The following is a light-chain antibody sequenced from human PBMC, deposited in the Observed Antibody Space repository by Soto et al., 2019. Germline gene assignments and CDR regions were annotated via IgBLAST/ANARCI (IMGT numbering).Light chain of an antibody. CDR2: DAS. V-gene: IGKV1-5*01. CDR3: QQYNSYRT. CDR1: QSISSW. J-gene: IGKJ1*01. Sequence: DIQMTHSPSTLSASVGDRVTITCRASQSISSWLAWYQQKPGKAPKLLIYDASSLESGVPSRFSGSGFGTEFTLTISSMKPDDFATYYCQQYNSYRTFGQGTKVDIK.